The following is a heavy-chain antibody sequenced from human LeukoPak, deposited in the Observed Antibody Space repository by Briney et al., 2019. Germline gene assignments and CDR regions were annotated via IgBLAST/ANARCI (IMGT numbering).Heavy chain of an antibody. CDR3: VRGEDMVRGVMTAFDT. CDR2: IYYTGST. Sequence: SETLSLTCTVSGGSISSYYWSWIRQPPGKGLEWIGSIYYTGSTYYNPSLKSRVTISLDTSKIQFSLKLSSVTAADTAVYYCVRGEDMVRGVMTAFDTWGQGTMVTVSS. V-gene: IGHV4-39*07. D-gene: IGHD3-10*01. J-gene: IGHJ3*02. CDR1: GGSISSYY.